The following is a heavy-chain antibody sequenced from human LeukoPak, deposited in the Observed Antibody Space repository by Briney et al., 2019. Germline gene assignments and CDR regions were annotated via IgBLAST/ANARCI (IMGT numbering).Heavy chain of an antibody. Sequence: GGSLRLSCAASGFSFSNYWMSWVRQAPGKGLEWVASIKEDGSERYYVDSMRGRFTISRDNAKNSLLLQMNSLRVEDTAVYYCARKGDHYDRSGYFHYFDYWGQGTLLTVSS. J-gene: IGHJ4*02. V-gene: IGHV3-7*01. CDR2: IKEDGSER. D-gene: IGHD3-22*01. CDR1: GFSFSNYW. CDR3: ARKGDHYDRSGYFHYFDY.